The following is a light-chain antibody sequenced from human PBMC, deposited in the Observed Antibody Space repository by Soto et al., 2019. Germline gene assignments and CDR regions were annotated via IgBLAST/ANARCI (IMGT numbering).Light chain of an antibody. J-gene: IGKJ1*01. CDR3: QHYINSQWT. CDR2: AAS. Sequence: EIVLTQSPGTLSLSPGERATLSCRPSQSVSSSYLDWYQQKPGQAPRLLIYAASSRATGIPDRFSGGASATDFTLTISRLEPEDFAVYYCQHYINSQWTFGQGTKLEIK. V-gene: IGKV3-20*01. CDR1: QSVSSSY.